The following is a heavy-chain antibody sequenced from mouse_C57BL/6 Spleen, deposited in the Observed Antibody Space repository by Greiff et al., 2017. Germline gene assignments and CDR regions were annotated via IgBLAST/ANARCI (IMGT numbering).Heavy chain of an antibody. Sequence: VKLMESGAELVKPGASVKISCKASGYAFSSYWMNWVKQRPGKGLEWIGQIYPGDGDTNYNGKFKGKATLTADKSSSTAYMQLSSLTSEDSAVYFCATGSSWAWFAYWGQGTLVTVSA. J-gene: IGHJ3*01. V-gene: IGHV1-80*01. CDR2: IYPGDGDT. CDR3: ATGSSWAWFAY. D-gene: IGHD1-1*01. CDR1: GYAFSSYW.